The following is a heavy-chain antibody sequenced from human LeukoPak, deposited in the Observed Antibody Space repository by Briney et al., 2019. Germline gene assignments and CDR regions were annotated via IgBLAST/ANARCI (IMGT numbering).Heavy chain of an antibody. Sequence: GGSLRLSCAASGFTFDDYGMSWVRQAPGKGLEWVSCIKWNGGSTGYADSVKGRFTISRDNAKNSLYLQMNSLRAEDTALYYCARDGGDCSRDSCYVDFWGQGTLVTVSS. J-gene: IGHJ4*02. CDR2: IKWNGGST. V-gene: IGHV3-20*04. D-gene: IGHD2-15*01. CDR1: GFTFDDYG. CDR3: ARDGGDCSRDSCYVDF.